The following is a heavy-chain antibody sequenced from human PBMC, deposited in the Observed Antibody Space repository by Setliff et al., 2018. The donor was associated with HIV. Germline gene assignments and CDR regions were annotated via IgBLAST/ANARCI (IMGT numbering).Heavy chain of an antibody. CDR3: ARLVEAYDSSGYFFNWFDP. V-gene: IGHV4-61*09. CDR2: IYTSGST. D-gene: IGHD3-22*01. CDR1: GGSISSGSYY. J-gene: IGHJ5*02. Sequence: PSETLSLTCTVSGGSISSGSYYWSWIRQPAGKGLEWIGHIYTSGSTNYNPSLKSRVTISIDTSKHQFSLKLTSVTAADTAVYYCARLVEAYDSSGYFFNWFDPWGQGTLVTVSS.